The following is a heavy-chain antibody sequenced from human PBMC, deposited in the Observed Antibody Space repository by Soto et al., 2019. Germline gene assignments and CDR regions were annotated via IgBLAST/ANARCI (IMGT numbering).Heavy chain of an antibody. CDR1: GFTFSSNW. CDR3: ARDLPGG. J-gene: IGHJ3*01. Sequence: EVQLVESGGGLVQPGGSLRLSCAASGFTFSSNWMHWVRQAPGKGLLWVSRINTDGSSTSYADSVKGRFTISRDNTKNTRYLQMNGLRAEDTAVYYCARDLPGGWGQGTMVTVSS. V-gene: IGHV3-74*01. CDR2: INTDGSST.